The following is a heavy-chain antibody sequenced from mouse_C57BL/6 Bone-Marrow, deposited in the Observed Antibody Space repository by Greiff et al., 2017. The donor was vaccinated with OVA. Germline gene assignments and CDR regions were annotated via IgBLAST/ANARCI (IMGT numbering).Heavy chain of an antibody. D-gene: IGHD1-1*01. CDR3: TTYSSYYYGSSLYAMDY. J-gene: IGHJ4*01. V-gene: IGHV14-4*01. CDR1: GFNIKDDY. CDR2: IDPENGDT. Sequence: EVKLVESGAELVRPGASVKLSCTASGFNIKDDYMHWVKQRPEQGLEWIGWIDPENGDTEYASKFQGKATITADTSSNTAYLQLSSLTSEDTAVYYCTTYSSYYYGSSLYAMDYWGQGTSVTVSS.